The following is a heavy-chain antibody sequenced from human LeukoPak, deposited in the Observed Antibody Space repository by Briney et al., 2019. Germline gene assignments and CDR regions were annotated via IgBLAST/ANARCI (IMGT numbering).Heavy chain of an antibody. J-gene: IGHJ4*02. CDR1: GFTFNDYR. V-gene: IGHV3-30-3*01. Sequence: GGSLRLSCAASGFTFNDYRMHWVRQAPGKGLEWVAVISYDGSNKYYADSVKGRFTISRDNSKNTLYLQMNSLRVEDTAVYYCASERDSWGQGTLVTVSS. CDR2: ISYDGSNK. CDR3: ASERDS.